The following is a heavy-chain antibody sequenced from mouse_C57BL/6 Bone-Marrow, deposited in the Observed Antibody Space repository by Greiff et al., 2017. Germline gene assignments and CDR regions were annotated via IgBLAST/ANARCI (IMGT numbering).Heavy chain of an antibody. D-gene: IGHD3-2*02. CDR1: GYTFTSYW. CDR2: IDPSDSET. V-gene: IGHV1-52*01. Sequence: QVQLQQPGAELVRPGSSVKLSCKASGYTFTSYWMHWVKQRPIQGLEWIGNIDPSDSETHYNQKFKDKATLTVDKSSSTAYMQLSSLTSEDSAVYYCARSRAQATFPDYWGQGTTLTVSS. CDR3: ARSRAQATFPDY. J-gene: IGHJ2*01.